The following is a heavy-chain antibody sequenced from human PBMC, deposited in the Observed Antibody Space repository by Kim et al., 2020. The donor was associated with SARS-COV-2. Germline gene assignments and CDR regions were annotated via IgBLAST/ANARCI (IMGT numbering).Heavy chain of an antibody. CDR2: INPNSGGT. D-gene: IGHD3-3*01. CDR1: GYTFTGYY. Sequence: ASVKVSCKASGYTFTGYYMHWVRQAPGQGLEWMGWINPNSGGTNYAQKFQGRVTMTRDTSISTAYMELSRLRSDDTAVYYCARGITIFGVVIIPYYYGMDVWGQGTTVTVSS. J-gene: IGHJ6*02. V-gene: IGHV1-2*02. CDR3: ARGITIFGVVIIPYYYGMDV.